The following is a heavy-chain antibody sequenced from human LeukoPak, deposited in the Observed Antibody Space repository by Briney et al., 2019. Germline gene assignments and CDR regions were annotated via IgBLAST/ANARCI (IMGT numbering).Heavy chain of an antibody. CDR3: AKRGVVIRGILVGFYKEAYYFDS. D-gene: IGHD3-10*01. CDR1: GITLSNYG. Sequence: PGGSLRLSCAVSGITLSNYGMSWVRKAPGKGLEWVAGMSGSGGGANYADSVKGRFTVSRDNSKNTLYLQMKSLRAEDTAVYFCAKRGVVIRGILVGFYKEAYYFDSWGQGALVTVSS. J-gene: IGHJ4*02. V-gene: IGHV3-23*01. CDR2: MSGSGGGA.